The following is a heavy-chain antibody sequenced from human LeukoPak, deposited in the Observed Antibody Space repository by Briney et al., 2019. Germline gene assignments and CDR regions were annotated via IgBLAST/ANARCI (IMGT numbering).Heavy chain of an antibody. CDR1: GGSIRSSSYY. V-gene: IGHV4-39*07. Sequence: SETLSLTCTVSGGSIRSSSYYWGWIRQPPGKVLEWIGNIYHSGNSYYNPSLKSRVTISVDTSKNQFSLKLSSVTAADTAVYYCGRGGYYVGVWGKGTTVTVSS. CDR3: GRGGYYVGV. J-gene: IGHJ6*03. CDR2: IYHSGNS.